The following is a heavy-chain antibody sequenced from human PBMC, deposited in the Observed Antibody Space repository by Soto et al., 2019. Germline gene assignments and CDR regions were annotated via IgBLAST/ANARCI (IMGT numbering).Heavy chain of an antibody. V-gene: IGHV1-46*01. CDR1: GYTFASYY. Sequence: GASVKVSCKASGYTFASYYMHWVRQAPGQGLEWMGIINPSGGSTSYAQKFQGRVTMTRDTSTSTVYMELSSLRSEDTAVYYCARDGVLRYFDWLLRESSFDPWGQGTLVTVSS. D-gene: IGHD3-9*01. J-gene: IGHJ5*02. CDR3: ARDGVLRYFDWLLRESSFDP. CDR2: INPSGGST.